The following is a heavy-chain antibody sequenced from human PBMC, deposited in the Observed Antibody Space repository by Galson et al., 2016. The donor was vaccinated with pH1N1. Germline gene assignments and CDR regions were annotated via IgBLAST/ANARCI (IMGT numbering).Heavy chain of an antibody. Sequence: SLRLSCAASGFTFSSYGMSWVRQAPGKGLEWVSAITGRGDTTYYADSATGRFTISRDNSKNTMYLHMNSLRGEDTAVYYCVKEVGGDYWGQGTLITVTS. CDR3: VKEVGGDY. V-gene: IGHV3-23*01. D-gene: IGHD3-16*01. CDR1: GFTFSSYG. CDR2: ITGRGDTT. J-gene: IGHJ4*02.